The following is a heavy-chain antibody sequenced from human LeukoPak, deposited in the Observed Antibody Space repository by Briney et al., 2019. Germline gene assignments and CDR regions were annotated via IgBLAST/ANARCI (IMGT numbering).Heavy chain of an antibody. CDR1: GFTFSSYS. D-gene: IGHD2-2*01. CDR3: ARFPDIVVVPAAPIYYYYGMDV. Sequence: GGSLRLSCAASGFTFSSYSMNWVRQAPGKGLEWVLSISSSSSYIYYADSVKGRFAISRDNAKNSLYLQMNSLRAEDTAVYYCARFPDIVVVPAAPIYYYYGMDVWGKGTTVTVSS. J-gene: IGHJ6*04. CDR2: ISSSSSYI. V-gene: IGHV3-21*01.